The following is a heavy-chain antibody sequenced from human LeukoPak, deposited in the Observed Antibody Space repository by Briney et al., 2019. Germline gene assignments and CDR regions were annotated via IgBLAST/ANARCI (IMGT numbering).Heavy chain of an antibody. V-gene: IGHV1-24*01. D-gene: IGHD3-10*01. CDR3: ATVELMVRGAPTSHYGMDV. CDR2: FDPEDGET. CDR1: GYTLTELS. J-gene: IGHJ6*02. Sequence: RASVKVSCKVSGYTLTELSMHWVRQAPGKGLEWMGGFDPEDGETIYAQKFQGRVTMTEDTSTDTAYMELSSLRSEDTAVYYCATVELMVRGAPTSHYGMDVWGQGTTVTVSS.